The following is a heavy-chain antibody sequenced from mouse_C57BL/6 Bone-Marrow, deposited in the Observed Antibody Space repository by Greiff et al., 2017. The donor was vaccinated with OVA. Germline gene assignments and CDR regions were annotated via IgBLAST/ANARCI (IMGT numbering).Heavy chain of an antibody. CDR2: IYPCDSET. V-gene: IGHV1-61*01. Sequence: VQLKQSGAELVRPGSSVKLSCKASGYTFTGYWMDWVKQSPGQGLEWIGYIYPCDSETHYNQKFKDKATLTVDKSSSTAYMQLSSLTSEDSAVCDSAGSLDFDYWGQGTTLTVSS. J-gene: IGHJ2*01. CDR3: AGSLDFDY. CDR1: GYTFTGYW.